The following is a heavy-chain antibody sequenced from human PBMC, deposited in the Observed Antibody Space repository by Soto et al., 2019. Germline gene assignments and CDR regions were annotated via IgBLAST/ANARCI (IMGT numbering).Heavy chain of an antibody. V-gene: IGHV3-30*18. J-gene: IGHJ4*02. CDR3: AKDKGWSQGVFDY. CDR2: ISYDGSNK. D-gene: IGHD6-19*01. Sequence: QVQLVESGGGVVQPGRSLRLSCAASGFTFSSYGMHWVRQAPGKGLEWVAVISYDGSNKYYADSVKGRFTISRDNSKNTLYLKMNSLRAEDTAVYYCAKDKGWSQGVFDYWGQGTLVTVSS. CDR1: GFTFSSYG.